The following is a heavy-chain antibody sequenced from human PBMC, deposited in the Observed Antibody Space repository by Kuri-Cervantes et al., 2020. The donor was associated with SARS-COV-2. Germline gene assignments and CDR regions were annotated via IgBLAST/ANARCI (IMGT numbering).Heavy chain of an antibody. CDR2: INPTGGT. V-gene: IGHV4-34*01. J-gene: IGHJ4*02. CDR3: ARGTWGRGAY. CDR1: GGSLSDYY. D-gene: IGHD3-16*01. Sequence: SQTLSLTCAVYGGSLSDYYWSWIRQPPGKGLEWIGEINPTGGTNYNPSLNSRLTISPDTSRSQFSLKLSSVTASDTAIYYCARGTWGRGAYWGQGTLVTVSS.